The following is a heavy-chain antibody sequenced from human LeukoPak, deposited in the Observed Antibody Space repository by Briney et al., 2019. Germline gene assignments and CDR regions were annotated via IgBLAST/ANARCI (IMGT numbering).Heavy chain of an antibody. CDR1: GGSISSYY. CDR2: IYYSGST. D-gene: IGHD3-22*01. J-gene: IGHJ6*03. V-gene: IGHV4-59*01. CDR3: ARADYDSSGVKGYYYYYYMDV. Sequence: SETLSLTCTVYGGSISSYYWSWIRQPPGKGLEWIGYIYYSGSTNYNPSLKSRVTISVDTSKNQFSLKLSSVTAADTAVYYCARADYDSSGVKGYYYYYYMDVWGKGTTVTVSS.